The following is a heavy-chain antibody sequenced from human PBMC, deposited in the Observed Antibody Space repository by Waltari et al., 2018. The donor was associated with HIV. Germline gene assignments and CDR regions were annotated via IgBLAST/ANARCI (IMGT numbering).Heavy chain of an antibody. Sequence: EVQLVESGGALVQPGGSLRLSCAASGFTFPNHWMHWVRQSPGEGLVWVARVNSDETSRDYADSVKGRFTISMDNAKNTLHLQMNSLRPEDTAVYYCTRETYDFWSGFDYWGQGTLVTVSS. CDR3: TRETYDFWSGFDY. D-gene: IGHD3-3*01. J-gene: IGHJ4*02. CDR2: VNSDETSR. CDR1: GFTFPNHW. V-gene: IGHV3-74*01.